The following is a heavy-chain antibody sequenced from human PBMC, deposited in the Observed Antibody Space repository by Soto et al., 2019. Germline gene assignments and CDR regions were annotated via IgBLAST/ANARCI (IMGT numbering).Heavy chain of an antibody. V-gene: IGHV3-11*01. CDR3: ARLPFPCVWFDP. J-gene: IGHJ5*02. CDR2: ISSSGSTI. Sequence: QVQLVESGGGLVKPGGSLRLSCAASGSTFSDSYMSWIRQAPGTGLEWVSYISSSGSTIYYADSVKGRFTISRDNAKNSLYLQMNSLRADDTAVYYCARLPFPCVWFDPWGQGTLVTVSS. CDR1: GSTFSDSY.